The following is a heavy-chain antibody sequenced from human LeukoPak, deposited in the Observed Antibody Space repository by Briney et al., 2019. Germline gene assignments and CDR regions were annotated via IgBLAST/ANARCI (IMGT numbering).Heavy chain of an antibody. V-gene: IGHV3-23*01. CDR2: TSAGGGGT. CDR1: GFTFSSYA. J-gene: IGHJ4*02. Sequence: TGGSLRLSCAASGFTFSSYAMTWVRQAPGKGLEWVSATSAGGGGTYYADSVKGRFTISRDNSKNTLYLEVNGLRAEDTAVYYCAKAQKFSSGCHDYWGQGTLVTVSS. D-gene: IGHD6-19*01. CDR3: AKAQKFSSGCHDY.